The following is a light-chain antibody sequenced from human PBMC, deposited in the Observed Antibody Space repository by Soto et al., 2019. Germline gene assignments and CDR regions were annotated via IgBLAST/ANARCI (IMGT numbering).Light chain of an antibody. CDR1: SSDVGGYNF. CDR3: SSCRGITALV. CDR2: EVS. Sequence: QSALTQPASVSGSPGQSITISCTGTSSDVGGYNFVSWYQQRPGKAPKLMIYEVSNRPSGVSNRFSGSKSGNMASLTISGLQVEDEADYYCSSCRGITALVFGGGTKVTVL. V-gene: IGLV2-14*03. J-gene: IGLJ3*02.